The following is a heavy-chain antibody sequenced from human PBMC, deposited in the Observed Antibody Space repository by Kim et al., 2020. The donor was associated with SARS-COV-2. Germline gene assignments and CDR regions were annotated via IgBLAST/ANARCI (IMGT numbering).Heavy chain of an antibody. CDR3: ARVSYYGDYCFDY. D-gene: IGHD4-17*01. J-gene: IGHJ4*02. Sequence: SETLSLTCTVSGGSISSYYWSWIRQPPGKGLEWIGYIYYSGSTNYNPSLKSRVTISVDTSKNQFSLKLSSVTAADTAVYYCARVSYYGDYCFDYWGQGTLVTVSS. CDR2: IYYSGST. V-gene: IGHV4-59*01. CDR1: GGSISSYY.